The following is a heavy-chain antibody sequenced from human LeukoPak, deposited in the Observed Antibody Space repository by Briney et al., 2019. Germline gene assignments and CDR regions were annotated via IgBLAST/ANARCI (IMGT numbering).Heavy chain of an antibody. J-gene: IGHJ5*02. V-gene: IGHV1-69*13. CDR3: ARDRYYYGSGSYYNSHWFDP. CDR2: IIPIFGTA. Sequence: ASVTVSCKASGGTFSSYAISWVRQAPGQGLEWMGGIIPIFGTANYAQKFQGRVTITADESTSTAYMELSSLRSEDTAVYYCARDRYYYGSGSYYNSHWFDPWGQGTLVTVSS. CDR1: GGTFSSYA. D-gene: IGHD3-10*01.